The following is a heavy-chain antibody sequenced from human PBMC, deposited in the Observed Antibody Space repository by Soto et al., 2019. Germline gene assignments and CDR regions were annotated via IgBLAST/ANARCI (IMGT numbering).Heavy chain of an antibody. CDR3: ARVGGVVVPAAMRETIKRYYYYGMDV. D-gene: IGHD2-2*01. CDR1: GFTFDDYG. V-gene: IGHV3-20*04. CDR2: INWNGGST. J-gene: IGHJ6*02. Sequence: GGSLRLSCAASGFTFDDYGMSWVRQAPGKGLEWVSGINWNGGSTGYADSVKGRFTISRDNAKNSLYLQMNSLRAEDTALYYCARVGGVVVPAAMRETIKRYYYYGMDVWGQGTTVTVSS.